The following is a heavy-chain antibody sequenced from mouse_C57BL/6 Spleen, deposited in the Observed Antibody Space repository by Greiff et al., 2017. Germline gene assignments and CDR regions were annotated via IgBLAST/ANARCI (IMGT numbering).Heavy chain of an antibody. D-gene: IGHD2-4*01. CDR1: GYTFTSYW. J-gene: IGHJ4*01. Sequence: QVQLQQPGAELVKPGASVKLSCKASGYTFTSYWMQWVKQRPGQGLEGIGEIDPFDSYPNDNQKFKGKATLTVDTSSSTAYMQLSSLTSEDSAVYYCARGGVMIRRAMDYWGQGTSVTVSS. CDR3: ARGGVMIRRAMDY. V-gene: IGHV1-50*01. CDR2: IDPFDSYP.